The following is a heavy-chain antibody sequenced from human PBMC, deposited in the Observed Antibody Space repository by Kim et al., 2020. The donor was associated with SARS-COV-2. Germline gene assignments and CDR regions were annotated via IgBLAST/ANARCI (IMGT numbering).Heavy chain of an antibody. CDR2: INAGNGNT. J-gene: IGHJ6*02. CDR3: ARNWIPRNYYDSSGYLGGYGMDV. D-gene: IGHD3-22*01. V-gene: IGHV1-3*01. Sequence: ASVKVSCKASGYTFTSYAMHWVRQAPGQRLEWMGWINAGNGNTKYSQKFQGRVTITRDTSASTAYMELSSLRSEDTAVYYCARNWIPRNYYDSSGYLGGYGMDVWGQGTTVTVSS. CDR1: GYTFTSYA.